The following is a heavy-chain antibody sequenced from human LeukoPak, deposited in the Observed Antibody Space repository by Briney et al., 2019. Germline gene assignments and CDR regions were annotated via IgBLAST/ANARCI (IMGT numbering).Heavy chain of an antibody. CDR2: VSWDGNNI. D-gene: IGHD3-10*01. J-gene: IGHJ6*03. CDR1: GFSFDDYA. CDR3: GKSTVGRYNYYMDV. V-gene: IGHV3-9*01. Sequence: PGRSLRLSCVASGFSFDDYAMHWVRQAPGKGLEWVSGVSWDGNNIGYADSVKGRFTISRDNAKNSLHLQMNSLRAEDTALYYCGKSTVGRYNYYMDVWGKGTTVTVSS.